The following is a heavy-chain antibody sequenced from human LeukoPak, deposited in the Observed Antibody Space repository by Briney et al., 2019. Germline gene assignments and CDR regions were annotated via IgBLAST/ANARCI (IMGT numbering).Heavy chain of an antibody. CDR3: ARDLGNTGWYTFDY. V-gene: IGHV6-1*01. CDR1: GDSVSSNNGA. J-gene: IGHJ4*02. Sequence: SQTLSLTCGISGDSVSSNNGAWNWIRQSPSRGLEWLGRTYYRSKWYNDYAGSLNGRITISPDTSKNQLSLHLNSVTPEDTAIYYCARDLGNTGWYTFDYWGQGILVTVSS. CDR2: TYYRSKWYN. D-gene: IGHD6-19*01.